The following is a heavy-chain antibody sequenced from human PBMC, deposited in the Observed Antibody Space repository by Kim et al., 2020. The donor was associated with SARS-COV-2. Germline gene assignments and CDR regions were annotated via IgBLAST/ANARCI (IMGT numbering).Heavy chain of an antibody. D-gene: IGHD3-22*01. CDR2: IDPTGYT. Sequence: GGSLRLSCAASGFPVNTYDMHWVRLTTGEGLEWVSSIDPTGYTYYPDSVKGRFTISRDNAKNSLYLQMNSLTVGDTAVYYCTRACNYYDISAAYWGQGTLVTGSS. V-gene: IGHV3-13*01. CDR1: GFPVNTYD. J-gene: IGHJ4*02. CDR3: TRACNYYDISAAY.